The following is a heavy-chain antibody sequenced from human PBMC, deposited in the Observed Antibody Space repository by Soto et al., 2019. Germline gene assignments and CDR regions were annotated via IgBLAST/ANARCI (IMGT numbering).Heavy chain of an antibody. CDR3: ALVSVGPIPFDS. Sequence: QVQLQESGPGLVKPSQTLSLTCTVSGGSISSGDYYWSWIRQPPGKGLEWIGYIYYSGSTYYNPQLTVCITISEDTSKNDFALKLSSVTAADSAVYYWALVSVGPIPFDSWGQGTLVTVSS. CDR2: IYYSGST. J-gene: IGHJ4*02. V-gene: IGHV4-31*03. D-gene: IGHD2-2*02. CDR1: GGSISSGDYY.